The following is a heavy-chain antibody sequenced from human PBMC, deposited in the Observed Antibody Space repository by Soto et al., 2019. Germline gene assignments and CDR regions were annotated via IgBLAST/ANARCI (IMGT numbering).Heavy chain of an antibody. J-gene: IGHJ5*02. CDR2: IYWDDDK. V-gene: IGHV2-5*02. Sequence: QVTLKESGPALVKPTETLTLTCTFSGFSLNTDKVGVGWVRQPPGKALEWLALIYWDDDKRYSPYLKSRLTITKDTSKNEVVLTMTTMAPVDTATYFCGHRLYTSGWWFDPWGPGTLVTVSS. CDR3: GHRLYTSGWWFDP. CDR1: GFSLNTDKVG. D-gene: IGHD6-19*01.